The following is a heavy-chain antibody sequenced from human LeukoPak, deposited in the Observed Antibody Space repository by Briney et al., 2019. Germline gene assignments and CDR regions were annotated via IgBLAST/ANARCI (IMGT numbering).Heavy chain of an antibody. V-gene: IGHV1-46*01. D-gene: IGHD5-18*01. CDR3: ARVKIRIQLWVGKSFYYGMDV. CDR2: IYPSDGST. CDR1: GYSFTSNY. J-gene: IGHJ6*02. Sequence: ASVKVSCKASGYSFTSNYIHWVRQAPGQGLEWMGMIYPSDGSTSYAQKFQGRVTVTRDTSTSTVHMELSGLRSEDTAVYYCARVKIRIQLWVGKSFYYGMDVWGQGTTVAVSS.